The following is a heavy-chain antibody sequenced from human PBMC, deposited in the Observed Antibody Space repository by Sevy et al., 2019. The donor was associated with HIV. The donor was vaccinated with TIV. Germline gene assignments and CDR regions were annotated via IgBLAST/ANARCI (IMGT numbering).Heavy chain of an antibody. V-gene: IGHV5-51*01. CDR3: ARVIVATTYPIRVHESDI. CDR1: GYRFTNYW. Sequence: GESLKISCKGSGYRFTNYWLGWVRQMPGKGLEWMGMIYPGDSDTRYSPSFQGQVSISADKSISTAYLQWTSLKASDTAMYYCARVIVATTYPIRVHESDIWGQRTMVTASS. J-gene: IGHJ3*02. D-gene: IGHD5-12*01. CDR2: IYPGDSDT.